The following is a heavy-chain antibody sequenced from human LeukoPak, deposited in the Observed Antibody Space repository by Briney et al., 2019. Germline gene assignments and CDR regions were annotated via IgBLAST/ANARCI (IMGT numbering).Heavy chain of an antibody. V-gene: IGHV3-48*02. Sequence: GGSLRLSCAASGFTFSSYSISWVRQAPGKGLEWVSYISSSSTMSYADSVKGRFTISRDNANNSLYLQMSSLRDEDTAVFYCARGGTSSSLAYWGQGTLVTVSS. D-gene: IGHD2-15*01. J-gene: IGHJ4*02. CDR2: ISSSSTM. CDR1: GFTFSSYS. CDR3: ARGGTSSSLAY.